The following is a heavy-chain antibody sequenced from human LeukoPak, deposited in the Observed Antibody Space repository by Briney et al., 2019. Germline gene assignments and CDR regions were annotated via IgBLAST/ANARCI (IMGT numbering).Heavy chain of an antibody. J-gene: IGHJ5*02. CDR3: ARGAKEGLYYDFWSGYSRTYNWFDP. V-gene: IGHV4-34*01. CDR2: INHSGST. D-gene: IGHD3-3*01. CDR1: GGSFSGYY. Sequence: SSETPSLTCAVYGGSFSGYYWSWIRQPPGKGLEWIGEINHSGSTNYNPSLKSRVTISVDTSKNQFSLKLSSVTAADTAVYYCARGAKEGLYYDFWSGYSRTYNWFDPWGQGTLVTVSS.